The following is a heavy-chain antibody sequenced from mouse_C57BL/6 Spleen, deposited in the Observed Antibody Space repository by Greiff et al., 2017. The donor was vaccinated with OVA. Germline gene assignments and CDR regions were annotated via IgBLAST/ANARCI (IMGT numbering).Heavy chain of an antibody. CDR3: ASGSYYGFWFAY. V-gene: IGHV1-69*01. J-gene: IGHJ3*01. D-gene: IGHD1-1*01. Sequence: QVQLQQPGAELVMPGASVKLSCKASGYTFTSYWMHWVKQRPGQGLEWIGEIDPSDSYTNYNQKFKGKSTLPVDKSSSTAYMQLSSLTSEDSAVYYCASGSYYGFWFAYWGQGTLVTVSA. CDR2: IDPSDSYT. CDR1: GYTFTSYW.